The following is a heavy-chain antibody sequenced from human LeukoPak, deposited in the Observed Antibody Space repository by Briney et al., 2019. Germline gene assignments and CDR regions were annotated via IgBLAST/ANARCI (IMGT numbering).Heavy chain of an antibody. CDR1: GFTLPNYG. V-gene: IGHV3-23*01. D-gene: IGHD1-14*01. CDR3: AKGCQCPSGLSSWFDP. Sequence: GSLRLHRSASGFTLPNYGMSWVRQAPGKGLEWVSGLSGSGDGQFYAASVEGRFTISRDIFKNIWYLQMNSLRAEDTAVYYCAKGCQCPSGLSSWFDPRGQGTLVAVSS. J-gene: IGHJ5*02. CDR2: LSGSGDGQ.